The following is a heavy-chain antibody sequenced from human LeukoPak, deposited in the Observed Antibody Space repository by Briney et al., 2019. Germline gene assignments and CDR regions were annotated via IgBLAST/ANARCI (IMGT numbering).Heavy chain of an antibody. CDR2: INPNTGDP. CDR3: ARHSLETIVVVPAAKGAAEYFQH. V-gene: IGHV1-2*02. D-gene: IGHD2-2*01. J-gene: IGHJ1*01. Sequence: ASVKVSCKASGYSFTAYYIHWVRQAPGQGLEWMGWINPNTGDPNYAQKFQGRVTMTRDTSISTVYMELSRLKSDDTAVYYCARHSLETIVVVPAAKGAAEYFQHWGQGTLVTVSS. CDR1: GYSFTAYY.